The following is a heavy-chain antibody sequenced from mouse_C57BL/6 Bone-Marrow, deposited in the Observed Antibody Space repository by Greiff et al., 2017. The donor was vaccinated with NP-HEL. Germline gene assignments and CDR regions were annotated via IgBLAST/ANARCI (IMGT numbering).Heavy chain of an antibody. CDR2: INPNNGGT. Sequence: EVQLQQSGPELVKPGASVKMSCKASGYTFTDYNMHWVKQSHGKSLEWIGYINPNNGGTSYNQKFKGKATLTVNKSSSTAYMELRSLTSEDSAVYYCARQGTTVVESLNAMDYWGQGTSVTVSS. V-gene: IGHV1-22*01. D-gene: IGHD1-1*01. CDR3: ARQGTTVVESLNAMDY. CDR1: GYTFTDYN. J-gene: IGHJ4*01.